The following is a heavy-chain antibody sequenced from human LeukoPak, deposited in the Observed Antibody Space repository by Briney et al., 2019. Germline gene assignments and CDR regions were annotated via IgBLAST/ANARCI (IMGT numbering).Heavy chain of an antibody. CDR2: IYNSGST. J-gene: IGHJ5*02. Sequence: SETLSLTCNVSGDSISRSRHFWAWIRQSPGRGLEWIGYIYNSGSTYYNPSLKSRVTISVDTSKNQFFLRLSSVTAADSAVYYCARWGTYASTSNWFDPWGQGTLVTVSS. D-gene: IGHD2-2*01. V-gene: IGHV4-39*07. CDR3: ARWGTYASTSNWFDP. CDR1: GDSISRSRHF.